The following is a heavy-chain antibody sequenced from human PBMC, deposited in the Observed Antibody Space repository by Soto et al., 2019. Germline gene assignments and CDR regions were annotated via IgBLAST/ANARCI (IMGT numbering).Heavy chain of an antibody. CDR1: GFTFSSYA. CDR3: AKVGDVDTAMVTYFDY. Sequence: GGSLRLSCAASGFTFSSYAMSWVRQAPGKGLEWVSAISGSGGSTYYADSVKGRFTISRDNSKNTLYLQMNSLRAEDTAVYYCAKVGDVDTAMVTYFDYWGQGTLVTVSS. J-gene: IGHJ4*02. CDR2: ISGSGGST. V-gene: IGHV3-23*01. D-gene: IGHD5-18*01.